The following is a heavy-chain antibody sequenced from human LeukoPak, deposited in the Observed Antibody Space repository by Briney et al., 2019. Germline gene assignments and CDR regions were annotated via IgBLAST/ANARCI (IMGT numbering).Heavy chain of an antibody. CDR1: GFTFNSYG. D-gene: IGHD4-11*01. Sequence: GGSLRLSCAASGFTFNSYGMHWVRQAPGKGLEWVAVIWYDGSNKYYADSVKGRFTISRDNSKTSLYLQMNSLRAEDTAVYYCARDRGDYSDYSDFFDAWGQGTLVTFSS. CDR2: IWYDGSNK. V-gene: IGHV3-33*01. J-gene: IGHJ4*02. CDR3: ARDRGDYSDYSDFFDA.